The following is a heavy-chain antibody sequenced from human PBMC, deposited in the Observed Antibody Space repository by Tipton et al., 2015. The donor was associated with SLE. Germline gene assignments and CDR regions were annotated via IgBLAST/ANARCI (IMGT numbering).Heavy chain of an antibody. J-gene: IGHJ3*02. CDR2: INHSGST. D-gene: IGHD2-15*01. V-gene: IGHV4-39*07. CDR1: GGSISSSSYY. CDR3: ARGGSGGDAFDI. Sequence: TLSLTCTVSGGSISSSSYYWGWIRQPPGKGLEWIGEINHSGSTNYNPSLKSRVTISVDTSKNQFSLKLSSVTAADTAVYYCARGGSGGDAFDIWGQGTMVTVSS.